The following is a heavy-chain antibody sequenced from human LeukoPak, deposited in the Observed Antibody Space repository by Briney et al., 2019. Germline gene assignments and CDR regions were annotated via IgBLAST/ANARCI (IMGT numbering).Heavy chain of an antibody. Sequence: SETLSLTCTVSGGSISSYYWSWIRQPPGKGLEWIGYIYYSGSTNYNPSLKSRVTISVDTSKNQFSLKLSSVTAADTAVYYCARGVRGVISRGYYFDYWGQGTLVTVSS. CDR1: GGSISSYY. CDR2: IYYSGST. D-gene: IGHD3-10*01. J-gene: IGHJ4*02. CDR3: ARGVRGVISRGYYFDY. V-gene: IGHV4-59*08.